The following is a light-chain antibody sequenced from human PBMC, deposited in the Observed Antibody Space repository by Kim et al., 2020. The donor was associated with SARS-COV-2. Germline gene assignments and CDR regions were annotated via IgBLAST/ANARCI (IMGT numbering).Light chain of an antibody. CDR2: RNN. J-gene: IGLJ3*02. Sequence: GERVTISCSASRYNIGRNYVYWCQQLPGTAPKLLLYRNNQLPSGVPDRISGFKSGTSASLAISRLQSEAEADYYCAAWDDSLSGPVFGGRTHLSVL. CDR1: RYNIGRNY. CDR3: AAWDDSLSGPV. V-gene: IGLV1-47*01.